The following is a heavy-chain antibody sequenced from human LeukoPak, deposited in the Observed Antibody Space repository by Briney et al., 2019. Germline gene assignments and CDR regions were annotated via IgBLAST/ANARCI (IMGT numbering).Heavy chain of an antibody. D-gene: IGHD2-15*01. CDR2: IYYSVST. Sequence: PSETLSLTCTVSGGSISSGGYYWSWIRQHPGKGLEWIGYIYYSVSTYYNPSLKSRVTISVDTSKNQFSLKLSSVTAADTAVYYCARVPGGYCSGGSCYAYNWFDPWGQGTLVTVSS. CDR3: ARVPGGYCSGGSCYAYNWFDP. CDR1: GGSISSGGYY. J-gene: IGHJ5*02. V-gene: IGHV4-31*03.